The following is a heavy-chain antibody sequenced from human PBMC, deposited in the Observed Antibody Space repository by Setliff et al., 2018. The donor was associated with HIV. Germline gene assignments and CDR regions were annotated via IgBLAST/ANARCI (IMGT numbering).Heavy chain of an antibody. CDR1: GYTFTNFY. CDR3: ARGREKQWPVLADCLFDF. V-gene: IGHV1-46*01. Sequence: GASVKVSCKASGYTFTNFYLHWVRQAPGQGLEWVGIVNPTSGSTTYAQTFQGRVTMTGDTYTSTVYMEVSSLRSEDTAVYYCARGREKQWPVLADCLFDFWGQGTLVTVSS. CDR2: VNPTSGST. D-gene: IGHD6-19*01. J-gene: IGHJ4*02.